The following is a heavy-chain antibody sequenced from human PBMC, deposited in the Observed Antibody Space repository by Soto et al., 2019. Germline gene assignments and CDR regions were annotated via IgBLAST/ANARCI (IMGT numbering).Heavy chain of an antibody. CDR2: IHTGDGDT. CDR1: GYTFNRYA. Sequence: QVQLVQSGAEVKKPGASVKLSCETSGYTFNRYAVQWVRQAPGQTFEWLGWIHTGDGDTKYSQKFYDRRTITRDTPTTPAYMQLTNLRSEDTAMYYCARVPRYTSDVVQVPTVMFDDWFVPWGQGTLVTASS. J-gene: IGHJ5*02. CDR3: ARVPRYTSDVVQVPTVMFDDWFVP. V-gene: IGHV1-3*04. D-gene: IGHD5-18*01.